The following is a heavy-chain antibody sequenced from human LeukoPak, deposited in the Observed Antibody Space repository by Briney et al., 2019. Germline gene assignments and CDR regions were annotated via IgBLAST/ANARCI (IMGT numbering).Heavy chain of an antibody. V-gene: IGHV4-34*09. CDR3: ARGMTTVTNNWFDP. Sequence: SETLSLTCAVYGGSFSGYYWSWIRQPPGKGLEWIGEINHSGSTNYNPSLKSRVTISVDTSENQFSLKLTSVTAADTAVYYCARGMTTVTNNWFDPWGQGTLVTVSS. D-gene: IGHD4-17*01. J-gene: IGHJ5*02. CDR1: GGSFSGYY. CDR2: INHSGST.